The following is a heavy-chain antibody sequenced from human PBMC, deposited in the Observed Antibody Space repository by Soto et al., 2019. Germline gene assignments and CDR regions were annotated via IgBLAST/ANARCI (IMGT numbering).Heavy chain of an antibody. CDR1: GGSISSGGYY. CDR3: ARDTPRGYSYGSFDY. Sequence: QVQLQESGPGLVKPSQTLSLTCTVSGGSISSGGYYWRWIRQHPGKGLEWIGYIYYSGSTYYNPSLKSRVTISVGTSKNQCSLKLSSVTAVDTAVYYCARDTPRGYSYGSFDYWGQGTLVTVSS. J-gene: IGHJ4*02. D-gene: IGHD5-18*01. V-gene: IGHV4-31*03. CDR2: IYYSGST.